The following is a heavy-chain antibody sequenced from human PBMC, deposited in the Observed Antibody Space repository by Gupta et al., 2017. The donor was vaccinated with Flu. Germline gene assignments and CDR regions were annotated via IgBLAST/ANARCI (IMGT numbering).Heavy chain of an antibody. CDR1: GYTFTSSY. CDR3: ARDLDYGDYGYYYGMDV. Sequence: HVQLVQSGAEVKKPGASVQVSCKASGYTFTSSYMHWVRQTPGQGLEWMGIINPSGGSTSYAQKFQGRVTMTRYTSTSTVYMELSSLRSEDTAVYYCARDLDYGDYGYYYGMDVWGQGTTVTVSS. CDR2: INPSGGST. D-gene: IGHD4-17*01. J-gene: IGHJ6*02. V-gene: IGHV1-46*01.